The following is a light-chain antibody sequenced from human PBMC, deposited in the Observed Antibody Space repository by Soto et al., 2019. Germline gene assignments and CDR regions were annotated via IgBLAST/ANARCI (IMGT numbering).Light chain of an antibody. V-gene: IGKV1-5*03. CDR1: QTISSW. J-gene: IGKJ1*01. CDR3: QHYNSYSEA. Sequence: TQCPCSLTASVGDRVTITCRASQTISSWLAWYQQKPGKATKLLIYKASTLKSGVPSRFSGSGSGTEFTLTISSLQPDDFATYYCQHYNSYSEAFGQGTKVDI. CDR2: KAS.